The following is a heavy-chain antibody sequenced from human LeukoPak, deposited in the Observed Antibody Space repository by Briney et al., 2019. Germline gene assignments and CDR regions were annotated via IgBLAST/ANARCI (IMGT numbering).Heavy chain of an antibody. V-gene: IGHV3-23*01. CDR2: ISRSGGQI. Sequence: GGSLRLSCAASGFTFSSYGMSWVRQAPGKGLEWVSSISRSGGQIYYADSMEGRFTISRDSSKDTLHLQMNSLRVEDTAIYYCAGRDTSGSFYFDYWGQGTLVTVSS. CDR3: AGRDTSGSFYFDY. J-gene: IGHJ4*02. D-gene: IGHD6-19*01. CDR1: GFTFSSYG.